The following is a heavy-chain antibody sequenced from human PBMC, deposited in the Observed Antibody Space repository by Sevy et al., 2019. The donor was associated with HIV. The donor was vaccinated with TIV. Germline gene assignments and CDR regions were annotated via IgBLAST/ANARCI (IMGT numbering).Heavy chain of an antibody. CDR2: ISYDGSNK. CDR1: GFTFSSYA. J-gene: IGHJ3*02. CDR3: ARCRSITMVRGVIGTNDAFDI. Sequence: GGSLRLSCAASGFTFSSYAMHWVRQAPGKGLEWVAVISYDGSNKYYADSVKGRFTISRDNSKNTLYLQMNSLRAEDTAVYYCARCRSITMVRGVIGTNDAFDIWGQRTMVTVSS. V-gene: IGHV3-30-3*01. D-gene: IGHD3-10*01.